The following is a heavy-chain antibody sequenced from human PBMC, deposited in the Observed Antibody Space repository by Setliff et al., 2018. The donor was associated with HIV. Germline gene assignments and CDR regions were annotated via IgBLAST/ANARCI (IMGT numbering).Heavy chain of an antibody. D-gene: IGHD1-1*01. CDR1: GDSVSNNNAA. CDR3: ARGGDWDDNYYMDV. CDR2: THYRSKWYH. V-gene: IGHV6-1*01. J-gene: IGHJ6*03. Sequence: SQTLSLTCAISGDSVSNNNAAWNWIRQSPSRGLEWLGRTHYRSKWYHDYAPSVKSRVTINPDTSKNKFSLQLNSVTPEDTAVYYCARGGDWDDNYYMDVWGKGTTVTVSS.